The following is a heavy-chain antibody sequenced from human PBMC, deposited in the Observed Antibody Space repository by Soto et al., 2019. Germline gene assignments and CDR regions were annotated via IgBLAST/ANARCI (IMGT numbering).Heavy chain of an antibody. V-gene: IGHV1-69*13. CDR2: IIPIFGTA. J-gene: IGHJ6*02. CDR3: ARVVSPATFYYYYGMDV. Sequence: SVKVSCKASGGTFSSYAISWVRQAPGQGLEWMGGIIPIFGTANYAQKFQGRVTITADESTSTAYMELSSLRSEDTAVYYCARVVSPATFYYYYGMDVWGQGTTVTVSS. D-gene: IGHD2-15*01. CDR1: GGTFSSYA.